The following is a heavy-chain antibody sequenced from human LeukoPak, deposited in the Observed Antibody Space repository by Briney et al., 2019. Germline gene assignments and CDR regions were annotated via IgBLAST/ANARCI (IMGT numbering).Heavy chain of an antibody. CDR2: IYYSGST. CDR1: GGSISSYY. D-gene: IGHD6-19*01. CDR3: ARDRSRSIAVAGSSLPRYGMDV. V-gene: IGHV4-59*01. J-gene: IGHJ6*02. Sequence: SETLSLTCTVSGGSISSYYWSWIRQPPGKGLEWIGYIYYSGSTNYNPSLKSRVTISVDTSKNQFSLKLSSVTAADTAVYYCARDRSRSIAVAGSSLPRYGMDVWGQGTTVTVSS.